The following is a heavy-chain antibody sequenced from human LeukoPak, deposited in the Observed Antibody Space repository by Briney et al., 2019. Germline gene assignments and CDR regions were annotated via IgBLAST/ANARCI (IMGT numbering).Heavy chain of an antibody. CDR2: ISSSSSYI. J-gene: IGHJ4*02. V-gene: IGHV3-21*01. D-gene: IGHD3-22*01. Sequence: PGGSLRLSCAASGFTFSSNNMSWVRQAPGKGLEWVSSISSSSSYIYYADSVKGRFTISRDNAKNSQYLQMNSLRAEDTAVYYCASIYYYDSSGYYPYWGQGTLVTVSS. CDR3: ASIYYYDSSGYYPY. CDR1: GFTFSSNN.